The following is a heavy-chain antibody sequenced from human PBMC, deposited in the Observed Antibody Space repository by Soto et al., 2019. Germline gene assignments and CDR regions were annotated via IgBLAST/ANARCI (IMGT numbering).Heavy chain of an antibody. V-gene: IGHV4-59*01. D-gene: IGHD3-22*01. CDR1: GGSINSYY. CDR2: IYYSGST. Sequence: QVQLQESGPGLVKPSETLSLICTVSGGSINSYYWSWIRQPPGKGLEWIGYIYYSGSTNYNPSLKSRDTMLVDTSKTQITQKLSSVTAADTAVYYCAREIDDSSGYPHWFDPWGQGTLVTVSS. CDR3: AREIDDSSGYPHWFDP. J-gene: IGHJ5*02.